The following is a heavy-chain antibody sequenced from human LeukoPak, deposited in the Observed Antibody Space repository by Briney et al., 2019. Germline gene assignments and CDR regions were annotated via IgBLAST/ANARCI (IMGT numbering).Heavy chain of an antibody. J-gene: IGHJ6*03. Sequence: KPSETLSLTCTVSGGSISSYYWSWIRQPPGKGLEWIGYIYYSGSTNYNPSLKSRVTISVDTSKNQFSLKLSSATAADTAVYYCARVDIVVVPATITYYYYMDVWGKGTTVTVSS. CDR2: IYYSGST. V-gene: IGHV4-59*01. CDR1: GGSISSYY. D-gene: IGHD2-2*03. CDR3: ARVDIVVVPATITYYYYMDV.